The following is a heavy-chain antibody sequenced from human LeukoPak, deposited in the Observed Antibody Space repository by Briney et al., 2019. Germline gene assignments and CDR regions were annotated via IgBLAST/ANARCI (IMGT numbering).Heavy chain of an antibody. V-gene: IGHV3-30*04. D-gene: IGHD2-2*01. CDR2: ISYDGSNK. CDR3: ARAPCSSTSCYARPFDY. CDR1: GFTFSSYA. J-gene: IGHJ4*02. Sequence: GGSLRLSCAASGFTFSSYAMHWVRQAPGKGLEWAAVISYDGSNKYYADSVKGRFTISRDNSKNTLYLQMNSLRAEDTAVYYCARAPCSSTSCYARPFDYWGQGTLVTVSS.